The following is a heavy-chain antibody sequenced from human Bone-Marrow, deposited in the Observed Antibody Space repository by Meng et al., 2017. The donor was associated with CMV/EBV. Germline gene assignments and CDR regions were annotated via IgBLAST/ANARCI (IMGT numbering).Heavy chain of an antibody. V-gene: IGHV3-7*01. J-gene: IGHJ6*02. Sequence: GESLKISCAASGFTFSRYLMSWVRQAPGKGLEWVAYIKQDGSEKYYVDSVKGRFTLSRYNAKNSLYLQMDSLRAEDTAVYYCARGLDYPYYYYGMDVWGQGTTVTVSS. CDR1: GFTFSRYL. CDR3: ARGLDYPYYYYGMDV. D-gene: IGHD3-16*01. CDR2: IKQDGSEK.